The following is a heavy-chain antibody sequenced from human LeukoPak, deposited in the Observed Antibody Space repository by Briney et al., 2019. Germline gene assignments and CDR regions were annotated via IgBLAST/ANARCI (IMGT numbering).Heavy chain of an antibody. D-gene: IGHD3-3*01. Sequence: GESLKISCKGSGYSFSTYWIGWVRQMPGKGLEWMGIIYPGDSDTTYAPSFQGQVSFSADKSISTAYLQWSSLKASDTAMYYCARLGVTWYYYYMDVWGKGTTVTVSS. CDR2: IYPGDSDT. J-gene: IGHJ6*03. CDR3: ARLGVTWYYYYMDV. CDR1: GYSFSTYW. V-gene: IGHV5-51*01.